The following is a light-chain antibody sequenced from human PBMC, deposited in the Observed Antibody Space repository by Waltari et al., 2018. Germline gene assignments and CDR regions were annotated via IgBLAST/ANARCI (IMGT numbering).Light chain of an antibody. CDR2: QAS. V-gene: IGKV1D-16*01. CDR1: QSISSW. Sequence: DIQMTQSPSSLSASVGDTVPITCRASQSISSWLAWYLQKPGKAPKLLIYQASSFHSGVPSRFSGSGSGTDFTLTISSLQPEDFATYYCLQYSSNPYSFGQGTKVEIK. CDR3: LQYSSNPYS. J-gene: IGKJ2*03.